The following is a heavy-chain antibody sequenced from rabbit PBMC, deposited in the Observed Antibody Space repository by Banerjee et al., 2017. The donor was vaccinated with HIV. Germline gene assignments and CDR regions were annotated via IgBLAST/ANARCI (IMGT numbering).Heavy chain of an antibody. CDR2: IYAGSSGGT. CDR3: TRGAGNSGAILYYGMDL. CDR1: GFSFSSYW. Sequence: QEQLKETGGDLVQPEGSLTLTCTASGFSFSSYWMCWVRQAPGKGLEWIACIYAGSSGGTYYASWAKGRFTISKTSSTTVTLQMTSLTAADTATYFCTRGAGNSGAILYYGMDLWGQGTLVTVS. D-gene: IGHD8-1*01. V-gene: IGHV1S45*01. J-gene: IGHJ6*01.